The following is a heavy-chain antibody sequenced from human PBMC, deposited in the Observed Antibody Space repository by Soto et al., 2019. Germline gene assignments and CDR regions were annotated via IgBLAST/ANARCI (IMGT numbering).Heavy chain of an antibody. CDR2: IYYSGST. J-gene: IGHJ4*02. CDR3: ARHWANGRGSPDY. CDR1: GGSISSSSYY. Sequence: SETLSLTCTVSGGSISSSSYYWGWIRQPPGKGLEWIGSIYYSGSTYYNPSLKSRVTISVDTSKNQFSLKLSSVTAADTAVYYCARHWANGRGSPDYWGQGTLVTVSS. V-gene: IGHV4-39*01. D-gene: IGHD3-10*01.